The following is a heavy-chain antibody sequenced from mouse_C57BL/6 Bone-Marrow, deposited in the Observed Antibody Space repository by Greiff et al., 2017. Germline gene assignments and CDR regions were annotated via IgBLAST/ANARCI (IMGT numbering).Heavy chain of an antibody. V-gene: IGHV1-50*01. Sequence: QVQLQQPGAELVKPGASVKLSCKASGYTFTSYWMQWVKQRPGQGLEWIGEIDPSDSYTNYNQKFKGKATLTVDTSSSTAYMQLSSLTSEDSAVYYCARVSEGAMDDWGQGTSDTVSS. CDR1: GYTFTSYW. CDR3: ARVSEGAMDD. CDR2: IDPSDSYT. J-gene: IGHJ4*01.